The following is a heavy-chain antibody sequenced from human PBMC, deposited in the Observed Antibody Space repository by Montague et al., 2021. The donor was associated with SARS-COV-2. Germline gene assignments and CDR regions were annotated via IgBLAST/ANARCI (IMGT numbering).Heavy chain of an antibody. CDR3: ARMIVQHAGMDV. CDR1: GGSISSYY. J-gene: IGHJ6*02. Sequence: SETLSLTCTVSGGSISSYYWSWIRQPPGKGLEWIGYIYYSGSTNYNPSLKSRVTISVDASNNQFSLRLSSVTAADTAVYYYARMIVQHAGMDVWGQGTTVTVSS. CDR2: IYYSGST. D-gene: IGHD3-22*01. V-gene: IGHV4-59*01.